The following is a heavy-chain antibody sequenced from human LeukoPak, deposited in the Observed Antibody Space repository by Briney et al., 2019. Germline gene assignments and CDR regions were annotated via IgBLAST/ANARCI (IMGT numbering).Heavy chain of an antibody. Sequence: SQTLSPTCALYGASFSGYYRSWVRHPPGKGREWIWEINHSGSTNYNPSLKSRVTISVDTSKHQFSLKLSSVTAADTAVYYCARGVLRAYSSSWYGYWGQGTLVTVSS. V-gene: IGHV4-34*01. CDR1: GASFSGYY. D-gene: IGHD6-13*01. J-gene: IGHJ4*02. CDR3: ARGVLRAYSSSWYGY. CDR2: INHSGST.